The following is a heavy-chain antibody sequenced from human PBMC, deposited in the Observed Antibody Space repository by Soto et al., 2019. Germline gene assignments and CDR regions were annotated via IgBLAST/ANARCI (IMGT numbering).Heavy chain of an antibody. Sequence: GGSLRLSCAGSGFTFSSYAMSWVRHAPGKGLEWVSAISGSGGSTYYADSVKGRFTISRDNPKNTLYLQMNSLRAEDTAVYYCAKDPYSSSWYWFDPWGQGTLVTVSS. CDR2: ISGSGGST. CDR3: AKDPYSSSWYWFDP. J-gene: IGHJ5*02. V-gene: IGHV3-23*01. D-gene: IGHD6-13*01. CDR1: GFTFSSYA.